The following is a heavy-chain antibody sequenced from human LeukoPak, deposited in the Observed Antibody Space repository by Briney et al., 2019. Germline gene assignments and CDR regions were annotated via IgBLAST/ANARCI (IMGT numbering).Heavy chain of an antibody. D-gene: IGHD5-18*01. V-gene: IGHV3-7*01. Sequence: PGGSLRLSCAAAGFTFSSYWMSWVRQAPGKGLEWVANIKQDGSDTYYVDSVKGRFTISRDNAKNSLYLQMNSLGAEDTAVYYCARESFADTAIIFSDYYYYGMDVWGQGTTVTVSS. CDR2: IKQDGSDT. J-gene: IGHJ6*02. CDR1: GFTFSSYW. CDR3: ARESFADTAIIFSDYYYYGMDV.